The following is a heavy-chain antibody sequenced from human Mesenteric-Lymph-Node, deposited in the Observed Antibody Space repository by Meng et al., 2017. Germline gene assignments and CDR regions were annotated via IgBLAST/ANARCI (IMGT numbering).Heavy chain of an antibody. Sequence: ASVKVSCKASGYTFTSYYMHWVRQAPGQGLEWMGIINPSGGSTSYAQKFQGRVTMTRDTSISTAYMELSRLRSDDTAVYYCAREVRFGELPARYYYYGMDVWGQGTTVTVSS. CDR1: GYTFTSYY. J-gene: IGHJ6*02. D-gene: IGHD3-10*01. CDR2: INPSGGST. V-gene: IGHV1-46*01. CDR3: AREVRFGELPARYYYYGMDV.